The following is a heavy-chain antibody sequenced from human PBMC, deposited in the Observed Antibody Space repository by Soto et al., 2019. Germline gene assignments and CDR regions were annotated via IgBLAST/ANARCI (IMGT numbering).Heavy chain of an antibody. V-gene: IGHV4-4*02. Sequence: QVHLQESGPGLVKPSGTLSLTCTVSGGSISSRNWWSWLRQSPPKGLEWIGEIYQSGSTNYNPSLESRVTISVDKSKNQFSLELTSLTAADTAVYYCAKDRLWGSSDRGAPDDFEVWGQGTMVTVS. CDR2: IYQSGST. J-gene: IGHJ3*01. D-gene: IGHD6-6*01. CDR3: AKDRLWGSSDRGAPDDFEV. CDR1: GGSISSRNW.